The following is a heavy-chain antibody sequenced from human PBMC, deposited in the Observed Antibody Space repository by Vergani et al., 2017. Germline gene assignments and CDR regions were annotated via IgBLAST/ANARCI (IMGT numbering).Heavy chain of an antibody. D-gene: IGHD5-24*01. CDR2: VNTYNGAT. V-gene: IGHV1-18*01. CDR1: GYTFTTFG. CDR3: TRGGGYKYYLDY. Sequence: QLVQSGTEVKEPGASVKVSCKASGYTFTTFGISWVRQAPGQGLEWVGWVNTYNGATNYVQKFQGRVTMTTDTSTNTAYMELGTLRSDDTAVFYCTRGGGYKYYLDYWGQGTLVTVS. J-gene: IGHJ4*02.